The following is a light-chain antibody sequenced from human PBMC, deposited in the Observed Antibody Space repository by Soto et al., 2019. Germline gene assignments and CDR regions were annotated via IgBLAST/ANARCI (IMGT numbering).Light chain of an antibody. CDR2: RNN. J-gene: IGLJ3*02. Sequence: QSVLIQPPSASGTPGQRVTISCSGSSSNIGSNYVYWYQQLPGTAPKLLISRNNERPSGVPDRFSGSKSGTSASLAISGLRSEDETDYYCAAWDDSLSGGVFGGGTKLTVL. CDR1: SSNIGSNY. CDR3: AAWDDSLSGGV. V-gene: IGLV1-47*01.